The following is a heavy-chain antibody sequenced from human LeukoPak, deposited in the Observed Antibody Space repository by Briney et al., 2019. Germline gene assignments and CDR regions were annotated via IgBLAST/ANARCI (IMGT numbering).Heavy chain of an antibody. CDR1: GFMFSSNW. D-gene: IGHD3-22*01. J-gene: IGHJ4*02. V-gene: IGHV3-7*03. Sequence: PGGSLRLSCAASGFMFSSNWMSWVRLAPGKGLEWVANIKEDGNKKNYVDSVKGRFTISRDNAKNSLYLQMNSLRAEDTAVYYCATPLDYSDTSGYHQGGDWGQGTLVTVSS. CDR3: ATPLDYSDTSGYHQGGD. CDR2: IKEDGNKK.